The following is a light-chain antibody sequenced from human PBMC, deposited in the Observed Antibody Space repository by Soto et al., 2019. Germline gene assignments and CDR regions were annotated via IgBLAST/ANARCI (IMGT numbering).Light chain of an antibody. Sequence: QSVLTQPPSVSAAPGQRVTISCSGSSSNIGGNSVSWYQQLPGTAPKLLIYDDDKRPPGIPDRFSGSKSGTSATLGITGFQAGDEADHYCGSWDSSLSAYVFGTGTKVTVL. J-gene: IGLJ1*01. V-gene: IGLV1-51*01. CDR1: SSNIGGNS. CDR2: DDD. CDR3: GSWDSSLSAYV.